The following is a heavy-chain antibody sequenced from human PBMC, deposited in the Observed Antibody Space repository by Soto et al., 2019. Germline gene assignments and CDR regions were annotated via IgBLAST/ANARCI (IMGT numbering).Heavy chain of an antibody. CDR2: FSLSGTT. CDR1: GASITGSSY. V-gene: IGHV4-4*07. CDR3: ARGMTPPGAPAWYYFDS. J-gene: IGHJ4*02. D-gene: IGHD2-8*02. Sequence: SETLSLTCTVSGASITGSSYWSWIRQPAGKGLEWIGRFSLSGTTNYNPSLRSRVTMSADVSKNQFSLRLTSVTAADTALYYCARGMTPPGAPAWYYFDSWGQGTLVTV.